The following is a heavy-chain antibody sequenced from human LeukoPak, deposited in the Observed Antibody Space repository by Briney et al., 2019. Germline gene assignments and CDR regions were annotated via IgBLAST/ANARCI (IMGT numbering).Heavy chain of an antibody. V-gene: IGHV2-26*01. CDR2: MFSNDEK. CDR3: ARIRFDSSGYYYFDY. Sequence: ESGPTLVNPTETLTLTCTVSGFSLSNARMGVSWIRQPPGKALEWLAHMFSNDEKSYSRSLKNRLTISKDTSKSQVVLTMTDMDPVDTGTYYCARIRFDSSGYYYFDYWGQGTLVTVSS. D-gene: IGHD3-22*01. J-gene: IGHJ4*02. CDR1: GFSLSNARMG.